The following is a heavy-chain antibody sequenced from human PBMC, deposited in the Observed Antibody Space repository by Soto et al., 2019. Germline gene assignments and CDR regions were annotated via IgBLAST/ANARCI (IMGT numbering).Heavy chain of an antibody. Sequence: QVQLVQSGAEVKKPGSSVKVSCKASGGTFSSYAISWVRQAPGQGLEWMGGIIPIFGTANYAQKFQGRVRMTADESTSTADMELSSLRCEDTAVYYRANNYYDSSGYYYPGDYWGQGTLVTVSS. J-gene: IGHJ4*02. CDR2: IIPIFGTA. V-gene: IGHV1-69*01. CDR3: ANNYYDSSGYYYPGDY. D-gene: IGHD3-22*01. CDR1: GGTFSSYA.